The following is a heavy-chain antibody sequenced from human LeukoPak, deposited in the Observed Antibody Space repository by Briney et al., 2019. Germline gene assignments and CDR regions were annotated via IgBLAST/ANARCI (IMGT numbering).Heavy chain of an antibody. D-gene: IGHD3-3*01. V-gene: IGHV4-30-4*01. J-gene: IGHJ5*02. CDR2: IYYSGST. CDR3: AREDYDFWSGYPGWFDP. CDR1: AGSISSGDYY. Sequence: SETLSLTCTVSAGSISSGDYYWRWIRQPPGKSLEWLGYIYYSGSTYYNPSLKSRVTISVDTSKNQFSLKLSSVTAADTAVYYCAREDYDFWSGYPGWFDPWGQGTLVTVSS.